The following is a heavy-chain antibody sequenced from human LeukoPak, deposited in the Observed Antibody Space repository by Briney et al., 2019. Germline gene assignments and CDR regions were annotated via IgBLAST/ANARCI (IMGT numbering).Heavy chain of an antibody. CDR3: ASLEFGELPFDY. CDR1: GFTFSSYS. J-gene: IGHJ4*02. V-gene: IGHV3-21*01. Sequence: PGGSLRLSCAASGFTFSSYSMNWVRQAPGKGLEWVSSISSSSSYIYYADSVKGRFTISRDNAKNSLYLQMNSLRAEDTAVYYCASLEFGELPFDYWGQGTLVTVSS. CDR2: ISSSSSYI. D-gene: IGHD3-10*01.